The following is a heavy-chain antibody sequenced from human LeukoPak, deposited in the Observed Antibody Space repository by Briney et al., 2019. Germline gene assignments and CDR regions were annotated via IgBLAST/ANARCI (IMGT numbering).Heavy chain of an antibody. CDR2: TNSDGSST. V-gene: IGHV3-74*01. CDR1: GFTFSSYW. J-gene: IGHJ6*03. Sequence: GGSLRLSCAASGFTFSSYWMHWVRQTPGTGLVSVSRTNSDGSSTSYADSVKGRFTISRDNAKNTVYLQMNSLRAEDTAVYYCAKGARSEVRGVIYYYYYMDVWGKGTTVTISS. CDR3: AKGARSEVRGVIYYYYYMDV. D-gene: IGHD3-10*01.